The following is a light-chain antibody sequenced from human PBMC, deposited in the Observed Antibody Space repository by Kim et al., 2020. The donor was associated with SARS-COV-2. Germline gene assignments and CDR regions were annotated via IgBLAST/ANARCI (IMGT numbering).Light chain of an antibody. CDR3: AAWDDSLSDPV. CDR1: SSNIGSNY. J-gene: IGLJ3*02. Sequence: QSVLTQPPSASGTPGQRVTISCSGSSSNIGSNYVYWYQQLPGTAPKLLIYRNNQRPSGVPDRFSGSKSGTSASLAISGLRSEDAADYYCAAWDDSLSDPVCGGGTQLTVL. V-gene: IGLV1-47*01. CDR2: RNN.